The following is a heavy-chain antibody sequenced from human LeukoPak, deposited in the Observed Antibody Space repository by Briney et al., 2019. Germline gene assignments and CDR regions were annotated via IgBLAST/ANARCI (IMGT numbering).Heavy chain of an antibody. V-gene: IGHV3-7*01. CDR3: VRDGGVSGYDLLDY. CDR2: IRQDGGDK. Sequence: GGSLRLSCTASGFTFSNFFMTWVRQASGKGPEWLATIRQDGGDKWYVDSVKGRFTISRDNAKNSLYLQMNSLRAEDTAVYYCVRDGGVSGYDLLDYWGQGTLVTVSS. CDR1: GFTFSNFF. J-gene: IGHJ4*02. D-gene: IGHD5-12*01.